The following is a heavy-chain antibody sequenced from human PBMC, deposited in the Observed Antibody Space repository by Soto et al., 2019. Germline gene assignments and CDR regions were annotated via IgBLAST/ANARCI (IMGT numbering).Heavy chain of an antibody. D-gene: IGHD3-3*01. V-gene: IGHV3-7*01. CDR2: IKEDGSEK. Sequence: EVQLVESGGGLVQPGGSLRLSCAASGFTFSNYWMSWVRQAPGKGLEWVANIKEDGSEKYYVESVKVRFTISRDNAKNSLYLQINRLTAEATAVYYCAIDQDDSNDAFDIWGQGTMVTVSS. CDR3: AIDQDDSNDAFDI. CDR1: GFTFSNYW. J-gene: IGHJ3*02.